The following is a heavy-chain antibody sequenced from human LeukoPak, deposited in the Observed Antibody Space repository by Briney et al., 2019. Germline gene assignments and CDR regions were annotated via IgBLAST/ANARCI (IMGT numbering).Heavy chain of an antibody. CDR1: GFTFSSDS. CDR2: ISSSSNVI. D-gene: IGHD1-26*01. J-gene: IGHJ4*02. Sequence: VGSLRLSSAASGFTFSSDSMNWVREAPRKGLECVSSISSSSNVIYYADSVKGRFNISRDNAKISLFMQMTSLRAEDTAVYYCVYYLVGAKRSFDYWGQGTLVTVYS. V-gene: IGHV3-21*01. CDR3: VYYLVGAKRSFDY.